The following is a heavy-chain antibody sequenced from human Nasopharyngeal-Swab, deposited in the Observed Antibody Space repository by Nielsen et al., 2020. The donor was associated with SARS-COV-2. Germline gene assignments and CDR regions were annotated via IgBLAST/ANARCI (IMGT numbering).Heavy chain of an antibody. CDR1: GFTFSDYS. Sequence: GGSLRLSCAASGFTFSDYSMSWIRQAPGKGLEWVSYISSSSTTISYADSAKGRFSVSRDNAKNALYLQMKSLRDDDTAVYYCAREDVGGSGGLDYWGQGTLITVSS. J-gene: IGHJ4*02. CDR3: AREDVGGSGGLDY. D-gene: IGHD3-10*01. CDR2: ISSSSTTI. V-gene: IGHV3-11*04.